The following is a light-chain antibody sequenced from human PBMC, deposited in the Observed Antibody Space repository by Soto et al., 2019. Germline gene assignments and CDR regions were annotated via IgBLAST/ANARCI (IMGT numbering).Light chain of an antibody. CDR3: AAWDDRLNGFV. Sequence: QPVLTQPPSVSGAPGQRVTISCTGSSSDIGAGYRVRWYQQVPGTAPKVLIYVDNQRPSGVPDRFSGSKSGTSASLAISGLQSEDEADYFCAAWDDRLNGFVFGSGTKLTVL. J-gene: IGLJ1*01. CDR1: SSDIGAGYR. V-gene: IGLV1-40*01. CDR2: VDN.